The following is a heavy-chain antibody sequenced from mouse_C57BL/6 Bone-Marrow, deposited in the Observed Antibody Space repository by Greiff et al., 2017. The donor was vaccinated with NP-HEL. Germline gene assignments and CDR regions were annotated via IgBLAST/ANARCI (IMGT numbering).Heavy chain of an antibody. CDR1: GFTFTDYY. Sequence: EVQLQQSGPVLVKPGPSVKISCKASGFTFTDYYMHWVKQSHGKSLEWIGLVYPYNGGTSYNQKFKGKATLTVDTSSSTAYMELNSLTSEDSAVYYCARWSTTVVATGPYYFDYWGQGTTLTVSS. D-gene: IGHD1-1*01. J-gene: IGHJ2*01. CDR2: VYPYNGGT. V-gene: IGHV1-36*01. CDR3: ARWSTTVVATGPYYFDY.